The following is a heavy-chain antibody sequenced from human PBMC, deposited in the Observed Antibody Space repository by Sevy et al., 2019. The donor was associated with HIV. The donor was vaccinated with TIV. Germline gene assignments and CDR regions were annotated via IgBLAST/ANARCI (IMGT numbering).Heavy chain of an antibody. V-gene: IGHV4-39*01. Sequence: SETLSLTCTVSGGSISSSSYYWGWIRQPPGKGLEWIGSIYYSGSTYYNPSLKSRVTISVDTSKNQLSLKLSSVTAADTAVYYCARGEARLDAFDIWGQGTMVTVSS. CDR1: GGSISSSSYY. CDR3: ARGEARLDAFDI. CDR2: IYYSGST. J-gene: IGHJ3*02. D-gene: IGHD6-6*01.